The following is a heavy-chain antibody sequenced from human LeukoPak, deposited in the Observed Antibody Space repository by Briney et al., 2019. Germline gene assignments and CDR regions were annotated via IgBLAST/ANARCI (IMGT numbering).Heavy chain of an antibody. J-gene: IGHJ4*02. CDR2: ISSSSYI. V-gene: IGHV3-21*01. CDR3: ARDKKSIFGVVIMGY. D-gene: IGHD3-3*01. CDR1: GFTFSSYG. Sequence: GGSLRLSCAASGFTFSSYGMHWVRQAPGKGLEWVSSISSSSYIYYADSVKGRFTISRDNAKNSLYLQMNSLRAEDTAVYYCARDKKSIFGVVIMGYWGQGTLVTVSS.